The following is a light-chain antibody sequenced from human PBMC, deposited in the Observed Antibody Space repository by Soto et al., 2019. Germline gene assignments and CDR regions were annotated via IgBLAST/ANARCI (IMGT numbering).Light chain of an antibody. V-gene: IGKV1-16*02. CDR3: QQYNSYPIT. J-gene: IGKJ5*01. CDR1: QGIINY. Sequence: DLQMTQSPSSLSASVGDRVTITCRASQGIINYLTWIQQKPGKAPKTLINTASNLQSGVPSKFSGSGYGTEFTLTISSLQPEDFATYYCQQYNSYPITFGQGTRLEMK. CDR2: TAS.